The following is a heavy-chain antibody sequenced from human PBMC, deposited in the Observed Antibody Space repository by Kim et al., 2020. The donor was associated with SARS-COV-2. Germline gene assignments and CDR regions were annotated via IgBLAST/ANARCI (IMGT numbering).Heavy chain of an antibody. CDR1: GFTFDDYP. D-gene: IGHD4-4*01. J-gene: IGHJ4*02. CDR3: AKGDYNKYDALDY. CDR2: ISWNSVII. Sequence: GGSLRLSCAASGFTFDDYPMYWVRQTPGKGLEWVSRISWNSVIIAYADSVKGLFTVSRDNAKNSLYLQMTSLRTDDTAFYYCAKGDYNKYDALDYWGQGTLVTVSS. V-gene: IGHV3-9*01.